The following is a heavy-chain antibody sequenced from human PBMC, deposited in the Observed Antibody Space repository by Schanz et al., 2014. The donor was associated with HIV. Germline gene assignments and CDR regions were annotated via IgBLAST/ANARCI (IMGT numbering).Heavy chain of an antibody. CDR3: ARWYYNSAEGRFDP. J-gene: IGHJ6*02. CDR2: INPKTGGA. Sequence: QVQLVQSGTEVKKPGATMNVSCKASGYTFAKYFLIHWVRQAPGQGLEWMGVINPKTGGAKFAHNFQGRVNVTRDTSSEIIYMHLSSLRSDDTAIYFCARWYYNSAEGRFDPWGRGATVTVSS. D-gene: IGHD3-22*01. V-gene: IGHV1-2*02. CDR1: GYTFAKYF.